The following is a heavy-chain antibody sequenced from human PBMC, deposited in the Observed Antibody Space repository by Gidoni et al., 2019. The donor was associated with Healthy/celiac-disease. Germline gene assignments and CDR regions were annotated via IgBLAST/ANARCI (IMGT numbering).Heavy chain of an antibody. V-gene: IGHV4-59*01. D-gene: IGHD5-12*01. Sequence: QVQLQESGPGLVKPSETLSLTCTVSGCSISSYYWSWIRQPPGKGLEWIGYIYYSGSTNYNPSLKSRVTISVDTSKNQFSLKLSSVTAADTAVYYCARDDSGYGGLGYWGQGTLVTVSS. CDR1: GCSISSYY. CDR2: IYYSGST. CDR3: ARDDSGYGGLGY. J-gene: IGHJ4*02.